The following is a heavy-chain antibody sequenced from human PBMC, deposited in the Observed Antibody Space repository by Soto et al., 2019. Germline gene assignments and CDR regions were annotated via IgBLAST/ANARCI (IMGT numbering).Heavy chain of an antibody. CDR3: ARDRSIGYCSSTSCLNWFDP. D-gene: IGHD2-2*01. CDR2: INPNSGGT. J-gene: IGHJ5*02. CDR1: GYTFTGYY. Sequence: SVKVSCKASGYTFTGYYMHWVRQAPVQGLEWMGWINPNSGGTNYSQKFQGRVTMTRDTSISTAYMELSRLRSDDTAVYYCARDRSIGYCSSTSCLNWFDPWGQGTLVTVSS. V-gene: IGHV1-2*02.